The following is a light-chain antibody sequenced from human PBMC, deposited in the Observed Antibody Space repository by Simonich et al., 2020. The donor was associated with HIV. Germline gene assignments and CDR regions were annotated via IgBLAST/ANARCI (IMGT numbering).Light chain of an antibody. J-gene: IGKJ1*01. CDR3: QQYNSYPWT. Sequence: DSQMTQSPSTLSASVGDRVTITCRASQSLSSWLAWYQQKPGKVPKLLIYKASSLESGVPSRFSGSGSGTEFTLTISSLQPDDFATYYCQQYNSYPWTFGQGTKVEIK. CDR2: KAS. V-gene: IGKV1-5*03. CDR1: QSLSSW.